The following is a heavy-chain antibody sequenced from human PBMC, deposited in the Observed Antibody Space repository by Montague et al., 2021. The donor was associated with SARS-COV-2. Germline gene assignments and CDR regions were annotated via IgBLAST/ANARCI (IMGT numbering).Heavy chain of an antibody. V-gene: IGHV3-48*03. D-gene: IGHD3-10*01. CDR2: ISSSGSTI. CDR3: ARDRGYGDFYYYGMDV. CDR1: GFTFSNSE. Sequence: SLRLSCAASGFTFSNSEMNWVRQAPGKGLDWVLYISSSGSTIYYADSVKGRFTISRDNAQNSLYLQMNSLRAEDTGVYYCARDRGYGDFYYYGMDVWGQGTTVTVSS. J-gene: IGHJ6*02.